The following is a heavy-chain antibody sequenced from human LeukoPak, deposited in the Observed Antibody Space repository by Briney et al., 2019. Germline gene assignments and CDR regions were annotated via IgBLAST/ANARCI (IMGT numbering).Heavy chain of an antibody. CDR2: INHSGST. J-gene: IGHJ6*03. Sequence: SETLSLPCAVYGGSFSGYYWSWIRQPPGKGLEWIGEINHSGSTNYNPSLKSRVTISVDTSKNQFSLKLSSVTAADTAVYYCARLHYGGNYGYYYYYMDVWGKGTTVTISS. D-gene: IGHD4-23*01. CDR1: GGSFSGYY. V-gene: IGHV4-34*01. CDR3: ARLHYGGNYGYYYYYMDV.